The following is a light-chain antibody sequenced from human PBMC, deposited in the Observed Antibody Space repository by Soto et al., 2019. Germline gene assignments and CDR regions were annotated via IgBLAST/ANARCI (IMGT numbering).Light chain of an antibody. CDR2: GAS. CDR1: QSVTSTY. V-gene: IGKV3-20*01. Sequence: DTVLTQSPGTLSLSPGERATLSCRASQSVTSTYLAWYQHRPGQAPRHLIYGASTRATGIPDRFSGSGSGTDFTLTISRLEPEDFAVYYCQQYAYPPWTFGHGTKVEIK. CDR3: QQYAYPPWT. J-gene: IGKJ1*01.